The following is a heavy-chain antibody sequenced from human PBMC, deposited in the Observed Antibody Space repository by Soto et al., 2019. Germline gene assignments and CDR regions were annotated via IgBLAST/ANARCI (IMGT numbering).Heavy chain of an antibody. D-gene: IGHD6-13*01. Sequence: PGGSLRLSCAASGFIFSNAWMNWVRQAPGKGLEWVGRIKSKTDGGTTDYAAPVKGRFTISRDDSENTLYLQMNGLKTEDTAVYYCTGEVAAADNSFSFDEWGQGNLVPVSS. J-gene: IGHJ4*02. CDR2: IKSKTDGGTT. V-gene: IGHV3-15*07. CDR3: TGEVAAADNSFSFDE. CDR1: GFIFSNAW.